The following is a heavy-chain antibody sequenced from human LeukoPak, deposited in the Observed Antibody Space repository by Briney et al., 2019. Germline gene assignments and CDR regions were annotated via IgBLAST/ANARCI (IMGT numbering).Heavy chain of an antibody. V-gene: IGHV4-4*09. CDR2: IYTSGST. CDR3: ARTTVVNTWFDP. D-gene: IGHD4-23*01. CDR1: GGSISGYY. Sequence: SETLSLTCTVSGGSISGYYWSWIRQPPGKGLEWIGYIYTSGSTNYNPSLKIRVTISVDTSKNQLSLKLSSVTAADTAVYYCARTTVVNTWFDPWRQGTLVTVCS. J-gene: IGHJ5*02.